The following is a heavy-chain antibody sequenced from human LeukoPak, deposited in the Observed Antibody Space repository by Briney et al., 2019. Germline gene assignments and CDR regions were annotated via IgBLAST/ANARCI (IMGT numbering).Heavy chain of an antibody. V-gene: IGHV3-7*01. CDR2: VKHDGSEK. D-gene: IGHD4-4*01. Sequence: GGSLRLSCAASGFTFSSYWMYWVRQAPGMGLEWVASVKHDGSEKYYVDSVKGRFTISRDNAKNSLYLQMNSLRAEDTAVYYCARDKATLSFDYWGQGTLVTVSS. J-gene: IGHJ4*02. CDR1: GFTFSSYW. CDR3: ARDKATLSFDY.